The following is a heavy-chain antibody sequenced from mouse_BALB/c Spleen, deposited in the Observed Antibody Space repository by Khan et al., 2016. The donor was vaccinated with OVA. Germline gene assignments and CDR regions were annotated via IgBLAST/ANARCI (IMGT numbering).Heavy chain of an antibody. CDR1: GFTFSTYG. CDR2: ISSGGHYP. D-gene: IGHD1-1*02. CDR3: ARLAYYYNSEGFAY. J-gene: IGHJ3*01. V-gene: IGHV5-6*01. Sequence: EVELVESGGDLVKTGGSLKLSCAASGFTFSTYGMSWVRQTPDKRLEWVATISSGGHYPYYIDSVKGRFTISRCNAKNILYLQMTSLRSEDTARYYGARLAYYYNSEGFAYWGQGTLVTVSA.